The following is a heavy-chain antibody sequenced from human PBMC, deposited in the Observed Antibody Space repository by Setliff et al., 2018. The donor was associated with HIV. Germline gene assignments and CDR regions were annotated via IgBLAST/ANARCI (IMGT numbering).Heavy chain of an antibody. CDR1: GGYISSSGYY. CDR2: IYYTGST. D-gene: IGHD2-8*01. J-gene: IGHJ4*01. CDR3: ARLGDFSYSSRYLYAFDF. V-gene: IGHV4-39*01. Sequence: SETLSLTCSVSGGYISSSGYYWGWIRQPPGRGLEWIANIYYTGSTYYNPSLQSRVTISVDASKNQFSLHFQSVTAADTALYFCARLGDFSYSSRYLYAFDFWGHGALVTVSS.